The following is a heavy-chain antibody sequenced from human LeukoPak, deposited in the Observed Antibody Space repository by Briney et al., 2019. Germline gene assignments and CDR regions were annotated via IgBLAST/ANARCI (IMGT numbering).Heavy chain of an antibody. J-gene: IGHJ4*02. D-gene: IGHD6-19*01. Sequence: SQTLSLTCSVSGDSIRSNNYYWTWVRQPAGKGLEWIGRIYTSGSTLYSPSLQSRVTISIDQSKNQFSLRLTSVTAADTAVYYCGAVARRIDYWGQGTLVTVSS. CDR3: GAVARRIDY. CDR2: IYTSGST. CDR1: GDSIRSNNYY. V-gene: IGHV4-61*02.